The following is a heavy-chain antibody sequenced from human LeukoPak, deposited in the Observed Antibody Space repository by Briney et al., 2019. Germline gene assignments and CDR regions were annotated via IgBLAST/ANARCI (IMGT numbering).Heavy chain of an antibody. D-gene: IGHD6-19*01. V-gene: IGHV1-2*02. CDR1: GYTFTGYY. Sequence: ASVKVSCKASGYTFTGYYMHWVRQAPGQGLEWMGWINPNSGGTNYAQKFQGRVTMTRDTSISTAYMELSRLRSDDTAVYYCASHSSGWYEYYFDYWGQGTLSPSPQ. J-gene: IGHJ4*02. CDR2: INPNSGGT. CDR3: ASHSSGWYEYYFDY.